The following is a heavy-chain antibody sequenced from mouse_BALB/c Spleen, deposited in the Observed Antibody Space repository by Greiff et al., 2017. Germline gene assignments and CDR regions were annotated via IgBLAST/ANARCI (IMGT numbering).Heavy chain of an antibody. Sequence: VKLQESGAELVRPGTSVKVSCKASGYAFTNYLIEWVKQRPGQGLEWIGVINPGSGGTNYNEKFKGKATLTADKSSSTAYMQLSSLTSDDSAVYFCARRYGSSYGWYFDVWGAGTTVTVSS. D-gene: IGHD1-1*01. CDR3: ARRYGSSYGWYFDV. V-gene: IGHV1-54*01. J-gene: IGHJ1*01. CDR2: INPGSGGT. CDR1: GYAFTNYL.